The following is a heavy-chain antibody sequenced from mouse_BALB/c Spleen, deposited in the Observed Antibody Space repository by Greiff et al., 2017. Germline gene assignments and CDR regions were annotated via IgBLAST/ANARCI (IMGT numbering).Heavy chain of an antibody. CDR1: GFNIKDTY. J-gene: IGHJ1*01. V-gene: IGHV14-3*02. CDR3: ARCYYYGSSYGYFDV. Sequence: EVQLQQSGAELVKPGASVKLSCTASGFNIKDTYMHWVKQRPEQGLEWIGRIDPANGNTKYDPKFQGKATITADTSSNTAYLQLSSLTSEDTAVYYCARCYYYGSSYGYFDVWGAGTTVTVSS. CDR2: IDPANGNT. D-gene: IGHD1-1*01.